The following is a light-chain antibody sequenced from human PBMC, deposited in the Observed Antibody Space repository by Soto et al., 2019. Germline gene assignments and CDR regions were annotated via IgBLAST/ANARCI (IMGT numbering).Light chain of an antibody. Sequence: QSALTQPASVSGSPGQSITISCTGSSSDVGSYNLVSWYQQHPGKAPKLLIFDVTKRPSGVSNRFSGSKSGNTASLTISGLQTDDESHYFCCSYAGSRSCVFGGGTKLTVL. CDR3: CSYAGSRSCV. V-gene: IGLV2-23*02. CDR1: SSDVGSYNL. CDR2: DVT. J-gene: IGLJ3*02.